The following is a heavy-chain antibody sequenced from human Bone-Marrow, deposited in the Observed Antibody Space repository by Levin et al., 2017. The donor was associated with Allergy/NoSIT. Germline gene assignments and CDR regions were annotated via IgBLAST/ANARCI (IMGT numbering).Heavy chain of an antibody. Sequence: PGGSLRLSCAASGFTFDDNAMHWVRQAPGKGLEWVSGISWNGGNIGYADSVKGRFTISRDNAKNSLYLEMNSVRAEDTALYYCARDKGRTDYWYFDLWGRGTLVTVSS. CDR2: ISWNGGNI. V-gene: IGHV3-9*01. CDR3: ARDKGRTDYWYFDL. J-gene: IGHJ2*01. CDR1: GFTFDDNA.